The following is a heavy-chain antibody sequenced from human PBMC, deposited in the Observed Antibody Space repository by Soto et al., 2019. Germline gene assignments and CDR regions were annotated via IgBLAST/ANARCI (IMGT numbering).Heavy chain of an antibody. J-gene: IGHJ4*01. D-gene: IGHD6-6*01. V-gene: IGHV3-9*01. CDR3: AKDMFSSSSAATFDY. Sequence: EVQLVESGGGLAQPGRSLRLSCAASGFIFDDYAMHWVRQAPGKGLEWVSGISWQSGSIRYADSVKGRFTISRDNAKNSLYLQMNSLRVEDTALYYCAKDMFSSSSAATFDYWGQESWSPSPQ. CDR1: GFIFDDYA. CDR2: ISWQSGSI.